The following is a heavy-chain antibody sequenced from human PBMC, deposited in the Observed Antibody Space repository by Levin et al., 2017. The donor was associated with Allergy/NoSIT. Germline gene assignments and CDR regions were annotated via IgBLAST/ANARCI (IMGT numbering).Heavy chain of an antibody. V-gene: IGHV2-5*02. CDR3: AHKVAYYGVGVRGGWFDP. CDR1: GFSLTTNGVG. Sequence: ESGPTLVKPTQTLTLTCTFSGFSLTTNGVGVGWIRQPPGKALEWLALIYWDDDKRYSPSLKSRLTITKDTSKNQVVLTMTDMDPVDTATYSCAHKVAYYGVGVRGGWFDPWGQGILVTVSS. D-gene: IGHD2-21*01. CDR2: IYWDDDK. J-gene: IGHJ5*02.